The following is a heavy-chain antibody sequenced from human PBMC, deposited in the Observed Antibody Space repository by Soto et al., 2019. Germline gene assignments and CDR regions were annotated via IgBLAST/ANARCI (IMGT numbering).Heavy chain of an antibody. CDR1: GYSVSSYW. D-gene: IGHD3-22*01. CDR2: IDPSDSYT. CDR3: ARAHGGAYDSSGYFTRPFDY. Sequence: GESLKISCKGSGYSVSSYWSSWVRQMPGKGLEWMGRIDPSDSYTNYSPSFQGHVTISADKSISTAYLQWSSLKASDTAMYYCARAHGGAYDSSGYFTRPFDYWGQGTLVTVSS. J-gene: IGHJ4*02. V-gene: IGHV5-10-1*01.